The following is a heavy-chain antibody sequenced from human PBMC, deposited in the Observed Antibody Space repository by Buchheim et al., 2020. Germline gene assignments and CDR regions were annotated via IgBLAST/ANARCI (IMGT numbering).Heavy chain of an antibody. V-gene: IGHV1-18*01. D-gene: IGHD2-21*02. J-gene: IGHJ4*02. CDR2: VSAQNGRT. CDR1: GYTFTSYG. Sequence: QVQLVQSGPEVKKPGASVKVSCKASGYTFTSYGITWVRQAPGQGLEWLGWVSAQNGRTDFAEKVQGRVTMTTDTSTSTAYMEPRNLRSDDRAVYYCARGSVTVDYWGQGTL. CDR3: ARGSVTVDY.